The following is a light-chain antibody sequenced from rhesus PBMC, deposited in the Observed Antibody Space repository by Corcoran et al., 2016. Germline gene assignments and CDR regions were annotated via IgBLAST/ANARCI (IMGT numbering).Light chain of an antibody. CDR3: LQYNSDPFT. Sequence: DIQMTQAPSSLSASVGDRVTITCRASQGISNYLSWYQQKPGKAPKLMSYDASTLQSGVPSRFSGRGSGTDFTLTISSLQPEDCATYYCLQYNSDPFTFGPGTKLDIK. V-gene: IGKV1-43*02. CDR2: DAS. CDR1: QGISNY. J-gene: IGKJ3*01.